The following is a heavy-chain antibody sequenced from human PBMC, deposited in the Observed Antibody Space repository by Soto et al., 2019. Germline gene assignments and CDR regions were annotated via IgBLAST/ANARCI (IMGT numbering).Heavy chain of an antibody. V-gene: IGHV1-18*01. CDR3: ARGPPDIVVLKGYYYDSSGYYLDY. Sequence: GESLKISCKASGYTFTSYGISWVRQAPGQGLEWMGWISAYNGNTNYAQKLQGRVTMTTDTSTSTAYMELRSLRSDDTAVYYCARGPPDIVVLKGYYYDSSGYYLDYWGQGTLVTVSS. CDR1: GYTFTSYG. CDR2: ISAYNGNT. J-gene: IGHJ4*02. D-gene: IGHD3-22*01.